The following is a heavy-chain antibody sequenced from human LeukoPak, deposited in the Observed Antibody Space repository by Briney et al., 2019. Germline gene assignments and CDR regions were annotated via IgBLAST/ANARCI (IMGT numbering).Heavy chain of an antibody. J-gene: IGHJ4*02. Sequence: GGSLRLSCAASGFTFSSYAMHWVRQAPGKGLEWVANIKQDGSEKYYVDSVKGRFTISRDNAKNSLYLQMNSLRAEDTAVYYCARVVRGYFDYWGQGTLVTVSS. CDR1: GFTFSSYA. D-gene: IGHD6-13*01. CDR2: IKQDGSEK. CDR3: ARVVRGYFDY. V-gene: IGHV3-7*01.